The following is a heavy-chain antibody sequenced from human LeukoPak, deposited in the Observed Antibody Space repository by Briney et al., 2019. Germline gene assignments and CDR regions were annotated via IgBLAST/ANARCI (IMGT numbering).Heavy chain of an antibody. V-gene: IGHV3-23*01. CDR2: ISASGGST. CDR1: GFTFSSSA. Sequence: GGSLRLSCAASGFTFSSSAMSWVRQVPGKGLEWVSGISASGGSTYYADSVKGRFTISRDNSKNTLYLQMNSLRAEDTAVYYCAKDRVSGIIGGSWGQGTLVTVSS. CDR3: AKDRVSGIIGGS. D-gene: IGHD1-14*01. J-gene: IGHJ5*02.